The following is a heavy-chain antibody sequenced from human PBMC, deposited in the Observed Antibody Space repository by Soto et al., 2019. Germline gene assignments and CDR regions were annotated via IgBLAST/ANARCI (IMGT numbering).Heavy chain of an antibody. CDR3: AKERSDHRIAAAAIDY. CDR2: ISGSGDSA. J-gene: IGHJ4*02. Sequence: GDSPRLSCEASRFRFSFHATSWVRQAPGKGLEWVSSISGSGDSAYYADSVKGRFTISRDNSKNTVYLQINSLRPEDTALYYCAKERSDHRIAAAAIDYWGQGA. D-gene: IGHD6-25*01. CDR1: RFRFSFHA. V-gene: IGHV3-23*01.